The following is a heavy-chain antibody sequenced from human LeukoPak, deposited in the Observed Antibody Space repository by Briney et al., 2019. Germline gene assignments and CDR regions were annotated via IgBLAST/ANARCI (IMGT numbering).Heavy chain of an antibody. V-gene: IGHV3-66*01. CDR2: IFSGGST. CDR3: ARVPGDV. Sequence: GGSLRLSCAVSGFTVSSNYMSWVRQAPGKGLEWVSVIFSGGSTYYADSVKGRFTISRDDSKNTVYLQMNSLRAEDTSVYYCARVPGDVWGQGTTVTVSS. J-gene: IGHJ6*02. CDR1: GFTVSSNY.